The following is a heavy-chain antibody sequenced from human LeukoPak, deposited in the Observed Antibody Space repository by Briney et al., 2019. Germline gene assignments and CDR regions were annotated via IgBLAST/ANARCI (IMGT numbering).Heavy chain of an antibody. Sequence: PPGGSLRLSRAASGFTFSRYATSSVPHTPRKRLEWVSAISGSGGSTYYADSVKGRFTISRDNSKNTLYLQMNSLRAEDTAVYYCAKHRDGYNTDWGQGTLVTVSS. D-gene: IGHD5-24*01. CDR3: AKHRDGYNTD. CDR1: GFTFSRYA. J-gene: IGHJ4*02. CDR2: ISGSGGST. V-gene: IGHV3-23*01.